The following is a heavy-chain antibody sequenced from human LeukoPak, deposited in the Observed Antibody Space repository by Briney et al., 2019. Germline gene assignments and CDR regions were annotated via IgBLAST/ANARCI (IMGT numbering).Heavy chain of an antibody. Sequence: ASVKVSCKASGYTFTSYFMHWVRQAPGQGLEWMGWINPHSGGTDNAQNFQGRVTMTRDTSINTAYMELTRMTSDDTAVYFCARGGGTSGPELDYWGQGTLVSLSS. CDR3: ARGGGTSGPELDY. CDR1: GYTFTSYF. J-gene: IGHJ4*02. D-gene: IGHD3-3*01. CDR2: INPHSGGT. V-gene: IGHV1-2*02.